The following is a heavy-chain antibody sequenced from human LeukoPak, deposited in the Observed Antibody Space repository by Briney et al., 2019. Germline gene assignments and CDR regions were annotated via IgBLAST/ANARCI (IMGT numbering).Heavy chain of an antibody. D-gene: IGHD5-12*01. CDR1: GGSFSGYY. V-gene: IGHV4-34*01. Sequence: SETLSLTCAVYGGSFSGYYWSWIRRPPGKGLEWIGEINHSGSTNYNPSLKSRVTISVDTSKNQFSLKLSSVTAADTAVYYCAKKDRGNSGYYYYMDVWGKGTTVTVSS. CDR2: INHSGST. J-gene: IGHJ6*03. CDR3: AKKDRGNSGYYYYMDV.